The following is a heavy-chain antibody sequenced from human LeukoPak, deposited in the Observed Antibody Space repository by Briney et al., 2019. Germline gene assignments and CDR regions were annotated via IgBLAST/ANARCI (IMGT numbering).Heavy chain of an antibody. D-gene: IGHD1-14*01. V-gene: IGHV3-30-3*01. CDR2: ISYEGTSK. CDR3: ARDGMGIRWPPFPLWADY. Sequence: GGSLRLSCAASGFTFCSHTMRWVRQAPGKGLEWVAVISYEGTSKYYADSVKGRFTISRDNSMNTLYLQLNSLRDDDTAVYYCARDGMGIRWPPFPLWADYGGQGTLVAVPS. CDR1: GFTFCSHT. J-gene: IGHJ4*02.